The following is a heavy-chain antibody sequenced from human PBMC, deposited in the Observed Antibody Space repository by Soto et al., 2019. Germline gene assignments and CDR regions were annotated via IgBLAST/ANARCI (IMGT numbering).Heavy chain of an antibody. Sequence: EVQLVESGGGLVKPGGSLRLSCAASGFTFSSYSMNWVRQAPGKGLEWVSSISSSSSYIYYADSVKGRFTISRDIAKNSLYLQMNSLRAEYTAVYYCAGGGLRFLKWLHDAFDLWGQGTMVTVSS. J-gene: IGHJ3*01. CDR1: GFTFSSYS. CDR2: ISSSSSYI. CDR3: AGGGLRFLKWLHDAFDL. V-gene: IGHV3-21*01. D-gene: IGHD3-3*01.